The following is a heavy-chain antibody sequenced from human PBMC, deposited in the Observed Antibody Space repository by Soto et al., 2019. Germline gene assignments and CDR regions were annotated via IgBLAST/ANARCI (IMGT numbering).Heavy chain of an antibody. CDR3: TTESMIVAFAI. D-gene: IGHD3-22*01. J-gene: IGHJ3*02. CDR1: GFTFSNAW. V-gene: IGHV3-15*01. CDR2: IKSKTDGGTT. Sequence: EVQLVESGGGLGKPGGSLRLSCAASGFTFSNAWMSWVRQAPGKGLEWVGRIKSKTDGGTTDYAAPVKGRFTISRDDSKNTLYLQLNSLKTEDTAVYYCTTESMIVAFAIWGQGTMVTVSS.